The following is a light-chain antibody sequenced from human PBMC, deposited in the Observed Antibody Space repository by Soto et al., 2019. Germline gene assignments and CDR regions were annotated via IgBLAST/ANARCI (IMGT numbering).Light chain of an antibody. CDR1: QSVSSSY. CDR2: GAS. V-gene: IGKV3-20*01. J-gene: IGKJ3*01. Sequence: EIVLTQSPGTLSLSPGERATLSCRASQSVSSSYLVWYQQKPGQAPRLLIYGASSRATGIPDRFSGSGSGTDFTLTISGLEPEDFAVYYCQKYGSSLTFGPGTKVDIK. CDR3: QKYGSSLT.